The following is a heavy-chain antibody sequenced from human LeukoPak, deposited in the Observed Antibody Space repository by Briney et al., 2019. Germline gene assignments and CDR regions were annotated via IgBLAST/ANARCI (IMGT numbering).Heavy chain of an antibody. Sequence: PGGSLRLSCAASGFTFSTYWMHWVRHAPGKGLVWVSRINGDGSGTSYADSVKGRFTISRDNAKNTLHLQMNSLRAEDTAVYYCARDISMVRGVNDVFDMWGQGTMVSVSS. CDR2: INGDGSGT. J-gene: IGHJ3*02. D-gene: IGHD3-10*01. CDR1: GFTFSTYW. CDR3: ARDISMVRGVNDVFDM. V-gene: IGHV3-74*01.